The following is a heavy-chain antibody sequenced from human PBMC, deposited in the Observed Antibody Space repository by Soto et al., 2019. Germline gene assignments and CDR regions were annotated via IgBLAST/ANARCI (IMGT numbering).Heavy chain of an antibody. Sequence: QVQLVQSGAEVKKPGASVKVSCKASGYTFTSYGINWVRQAPGQGLEWLGWISAYDGYTNYAQILQGRVSMTTDTSTKTAYRELRSLRSDDTAMYYCARGGFYDSSGARNYYSYGMNVWGQGTTVTVSS. CDR2: ISAYDGYT. D-gene: IGHD3-22*01. CDR3: ARGGFYDSSGARNYYSYGMNV. CDR1: GYTFTSYG. V-gene: IGHV1-18*01. J-gene: IGHJ6*02.